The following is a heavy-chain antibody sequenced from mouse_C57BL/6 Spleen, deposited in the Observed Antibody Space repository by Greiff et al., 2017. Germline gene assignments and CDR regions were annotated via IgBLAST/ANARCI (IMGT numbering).Heavy chain of an antibody. CDR3: ARNWGDDDGYYFDY. D-gene: IGHD2-12*01. CDR2: IWSGGST. J-gene: IGHJ2*01. CDR1: GFSLTSYG. V-gene: IGHV2-2*01. Sequence: VQLQESGPGLVQPSQSLSITCTVSGFSLTSYGVHWVRQSPGKGLEWLGVIWSGGSTDYYAAFISRLSISKDNSKSQVFFKMNSLQADDTAIYDCARNWGDDDGYYFDYWGQGTTLTVSS.